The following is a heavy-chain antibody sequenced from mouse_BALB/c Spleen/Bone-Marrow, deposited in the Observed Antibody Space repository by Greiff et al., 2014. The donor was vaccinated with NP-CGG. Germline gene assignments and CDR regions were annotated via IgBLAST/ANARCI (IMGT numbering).Heavy chain of an antibody. J-gene: IGHJ4*01. CDR3: ANLGRYAMGY. CDR2: IYPGSGST. Sequence: VQLQQSGPELVKPGASVKISCKASGYTFTDYYINWVKQKPGQGLEWIGWIYPGSGSTKYNEKFKGKATLTVDTSSSTAYMQLGGLTSEDTAVYFCANLGRYAMGYRGQGTSVTVSS. V-gene: IGHV1-84*02. D-gene: IGHD3-1*01. CDR1: GYTFTDYY.